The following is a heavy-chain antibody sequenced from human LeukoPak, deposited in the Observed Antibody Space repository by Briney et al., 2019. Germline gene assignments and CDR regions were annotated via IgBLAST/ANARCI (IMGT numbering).Heavy chain of an antibody. CDR2: TYSGGST. V-gene: IGHV3-53*01. CDR3: ARDHFGVVD. D-gene: IGHD3-3*01. CDR1: GFTVDSNY. Sequence: PGGSLRLSCAASGFTVDSNYMSWVRQAPGKGLEWVSVTYSGGSTKHADSVKGRFTISRDNSKNTLYLQMNSLRAEDTAVYYCARDHFGVVDWGQGTLVTVSS. J-gene: IGHJ4*02.